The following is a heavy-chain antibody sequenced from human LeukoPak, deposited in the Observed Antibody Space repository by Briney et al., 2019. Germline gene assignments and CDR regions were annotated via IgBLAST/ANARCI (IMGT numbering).Heavy chain of an antibody. D-gene: IGHD3-3*01. CDR1: GFTFRSYA. Sequence: GGSLRLSCAASGFTFRSYAMSWVGQAPGKGLEWISAIGSGDSTYYSDSVKGGFTISRDTSKNTLYLQMNPLTAEHTAVYYCPKGPSPSFTIFGVVTSDAFDIWGQGTMVTVSS. CDR3: PKGPSPSFTIFGVVTSDAFDI. J-gene: IGHJ3*02. V-gene: IGHV3-23*01. CDR2: IGSGDST.